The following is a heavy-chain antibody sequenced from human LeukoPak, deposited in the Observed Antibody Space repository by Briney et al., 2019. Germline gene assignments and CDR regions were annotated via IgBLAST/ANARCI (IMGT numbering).Heavy chain of an antibody. CDR2: IYTSGST. J-gene: IGHJ6*03. V-gene: IGHV4-61*02. CDR1: GGSISSGSYY. Sequence: PSQTLSLTCTVSGGSISSGSYYWSWIRQPAGKGLEWIGRIYTSGSTNYNPSLKSRVTISVDTSKNQFSLKLSSVTAADTAVYYCARGAVGYYYYYYMGVWGKGTTVTVSS. CDR3: ARGAVGYYYYYYMGV. D-gene: IGHD4-23*01.